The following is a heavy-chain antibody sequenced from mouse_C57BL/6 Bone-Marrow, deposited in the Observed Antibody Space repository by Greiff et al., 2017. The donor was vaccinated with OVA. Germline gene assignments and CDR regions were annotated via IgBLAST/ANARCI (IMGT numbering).Heavy chain of an antibody. CDR2: IHPNSGST. J-gene: IGHJ4*01. V-gene: IGHV1-64*01. D-gene: IGHD2-4*01. CDR3: ARKNYDYYYYAMDY. Sequence: QVQLQQPGAELVKPGASVKLSCKASGYTFTSYWMHWVKQRPGQGLEWIGMIHPNSGSTNYNEKFKSKATLTVDKSSSTAYMQLSILTSEDSAVYYCARKNYDYYYYAMDYWGQGTSVTVSS. CDR1: GYTFTSYW.